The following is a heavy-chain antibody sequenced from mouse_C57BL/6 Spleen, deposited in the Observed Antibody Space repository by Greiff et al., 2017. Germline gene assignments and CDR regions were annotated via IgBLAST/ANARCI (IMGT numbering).Heavy chain of an antibody. D-gene: IGHD2-3*01. CDR2: IDPKSGGT. Sequence: QVQLQQPGAELVKPGASVKLSCKASGYTFTSYWMHWVKQRPGRGLEWIGRIDPKSGGTKYNEKFKSKATLTVDKPSSTAYMQLSSLTSEDSAVYYCARDGPSYAMDYWGQGTSVTVSS. V-gene: IGHV1-72*01. J-gene: IGHJ4*01. CDR1: GYTFTSYW. CDR3: ARDGPSYAMDY.